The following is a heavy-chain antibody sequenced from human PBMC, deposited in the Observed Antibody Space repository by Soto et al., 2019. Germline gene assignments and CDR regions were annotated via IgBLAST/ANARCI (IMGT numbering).Heavy chain of an antibody. V-gene: IGHV3-53*01. CDR2: IYGDGGT. J-gene: IGHJ4*02. Sequence: GGSLRLSCAASGFSINNRYMSWVRQPPGKGLEWLSIIYGDGGTYYADSVRGRFTSSRDISKNTLYLQMNSLRVEDTAVYYCLSYSWGQGTLVTVSS. CDR1: GFSINNRY. CDR3: LSYS.